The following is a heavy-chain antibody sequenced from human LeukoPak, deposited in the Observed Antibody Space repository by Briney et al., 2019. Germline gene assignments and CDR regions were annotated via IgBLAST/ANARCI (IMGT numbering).Heavy chain of an antibody. Sequence: SETLSLTCTASGGSISSYYWSWIRQPPGKGLEWIGYIYYSGSTNYNPSLKSRVTISVDTSKNHFSLKLSSVTAADTAVYYCARQTRADYDSSRYCLDYWGQGTLVTVSS. CDR1: GGSISSYY. J-gene: IGHJ4*02. CDR2: IYYSGST. CDR3: ARQTRADYDSSRYCLDY. V-gene: IGHV4-59*08. D-gene: IGHD3-22*01.